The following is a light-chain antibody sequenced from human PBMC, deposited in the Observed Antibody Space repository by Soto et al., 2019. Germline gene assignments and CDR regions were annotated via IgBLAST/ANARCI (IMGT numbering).Light chain of an antibody. J-gene: IGLJ3*02. Sequence: QPVLTQSPSSSNSPLASVKRTCALSSGHNSSTIAWHMEQPEKGPRAWMKLNSDGSQSRGDGITDRFSGASSGAEPYLTITILQSEDEADYYCVTLRTSILRFGGETNNTVL. CDR1: SGHNSST. CDR2: LNSDGSQ. V-gene: IGLV4-69*01. CDR3: VTLRTSILR.